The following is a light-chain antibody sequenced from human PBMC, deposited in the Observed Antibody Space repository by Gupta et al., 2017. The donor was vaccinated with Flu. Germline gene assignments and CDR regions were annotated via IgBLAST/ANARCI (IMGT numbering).Light chain of an antibody. CDR2: SAS. Sequence: DTQLIQSPPSLSAAVGDTVTITCRASHWIGKYLSWYQQRPGKSAALLINSASTVEAGISSRFSGDGFGTEFTLSIGDRQPEDAASYYCQKADLAPSTFGHGT. CDR1: HWIGKY. CDR3: QKADLAPST. V-gene: IGKV1-27*01. J-gene: IGKJ1*01.